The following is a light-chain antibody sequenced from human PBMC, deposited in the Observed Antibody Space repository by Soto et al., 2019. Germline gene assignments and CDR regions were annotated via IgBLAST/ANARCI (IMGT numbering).Light chain of an antibody. Sequence: QSVLTQPASVSXSPGHSITISCTGTSSDVGGYNYVSWYQQHPGKAPKLMIYDVSNRPSGVSNRFSGSKSGNTASLTISGLQAEDEADYYCSSYTSSSSNYVFGTGTKVTVL. J-gene: IGLJ1*01. CDR3: SSYTSSSSNYV. CDR1: SSDVGGYNY. V-gene: IGLV2-14*01. CDR2: DVS.